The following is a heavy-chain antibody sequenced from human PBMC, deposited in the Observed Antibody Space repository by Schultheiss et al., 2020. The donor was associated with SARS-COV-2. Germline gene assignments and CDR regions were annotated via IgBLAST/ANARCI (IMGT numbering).Heavy chain of an antibody. CDR3: ARDLSSPENDWLSTNFDY. D-gene: IGHD3-9*01. CDR1: GFTFSSYW. CDR2: IKQDGSEK. Sequence: GESLKISCAASGFTFSSYWMSWVRQAPGKGLEWVANIKQDGSEKYYVDSVKGRFTISRDNAKNSLYLQMNSLRAEDTAVYYCARDLSSPENDWLSTNFDYWGQGTLVTVSS. V-gene: IGHV3-7*01. J-gene: IGHJ4*02.